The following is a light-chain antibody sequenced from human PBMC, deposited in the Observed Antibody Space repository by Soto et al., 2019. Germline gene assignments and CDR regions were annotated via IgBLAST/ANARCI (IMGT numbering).Light chain of an antibody. Sequence: DVVVTQSPLSLPVSLGQPASISCRSSQSLVHSDGNTYLNWFQQRPGQSPRHLIYKVSNRDSGVPDRFSGSGSGTDFTLKISRVEAEDVGVYYCMQATHSYTFGQGTKLEIK. J-gene: IGKJ2*01. CDR2: KVS. CDR1: QSLVHSDGNTY. CDR3: MQATHSYT. V-gene: IGKV2-30*02.